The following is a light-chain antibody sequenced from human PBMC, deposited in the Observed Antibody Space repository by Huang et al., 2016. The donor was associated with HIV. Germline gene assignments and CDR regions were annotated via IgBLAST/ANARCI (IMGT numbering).Light chain of an antibody. J-gene: IGKJ2*01. Sequence: EIVMTPSPATLSLSPGERATLSCRASQSVNSELAWYQQKPGQAPRLRIYGASTRATGGPGRFSGSGSGTEFTLTISSLQSEDFAVYYCQQYSKWPPNTFGQGTKLESK. V-gene: IGKV3-15*01. CDR1: QSVNSE. CDR2: GAS. CDR3: QQYSKWPPNT.